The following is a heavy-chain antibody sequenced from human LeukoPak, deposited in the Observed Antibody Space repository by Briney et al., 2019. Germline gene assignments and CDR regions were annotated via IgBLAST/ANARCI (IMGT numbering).Heavy chain of an antibody. Sequence: ASVKVSCKASGYTFTGNYMHGVRHAPGQGLEWMGRINPNSGGTNYAKKFQGRVTMTRDTSISTAYMELSRLRSDDTAVYYCARDGGMVRGSHGPWGQGTLVTVSS. CDR1: GYTFTGNY. J-gene: IGHJ5*02. CDR3: ARDGGMVRGSHGP. D-gene: IGHD3-10*01. V-gene: IGHV1-2*06. CDR2: INPNSGGT.